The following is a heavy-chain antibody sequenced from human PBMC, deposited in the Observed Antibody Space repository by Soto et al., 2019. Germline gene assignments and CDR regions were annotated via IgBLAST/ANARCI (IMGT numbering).Heavy chain of an antibody. D-gene: IGHD1-1*01. CDR3: ARDLLGSLVHNYYCYGMDV. V-gene: IGHV1-69*08. J-gene: IGHJ6*02. CDR2: IIPILGIA. Sequence: QVQLVQSGAEVKKPGSSVKVSCKASGGTFSSYTISWVRQAPGQGLEWMGRIIPILGIANYAQKFQGRVTITADKSTSTAYMELSSLRSEDTAVYYCARDLLGSLVHNYYCYGMDVWGQGTTVTVSS. CDR1: GGTFSSYT.